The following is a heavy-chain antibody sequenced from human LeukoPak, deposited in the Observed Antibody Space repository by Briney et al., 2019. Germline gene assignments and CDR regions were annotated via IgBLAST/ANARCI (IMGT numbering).Heavy chain of an antibody. CDR2: ISGSGGST. CDR1: GFTFSSYA. CDR3: AKTEPGSYGPNYFDY. Sequence: PGGSLRLSCAASGFTFSSYAMSWVRQAPGKGLEWVSAISGSGGSTYYADSVKGRFTISRDNSKNTLYLQMNSLRAEDTAVYYRAKTEPGSYGPNYFDYWGQGTLVTVSS. V-gene: IGHV3-23*01. J-gene: IGHJ4*02. D-gene: IGHD5-18*01.